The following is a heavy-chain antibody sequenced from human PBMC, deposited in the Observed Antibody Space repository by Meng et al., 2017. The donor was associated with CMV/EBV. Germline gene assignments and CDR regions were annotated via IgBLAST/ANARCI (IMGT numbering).Heavy chain of an antibody. V-gene: IGHV3-21*01. D-gene: IGHD3-10*01. J-gene: IGHJ4*02. CDR3: ARDRAGPWH. CDR1: GFTFSSYS. CDR2: ISSSSSYI. Sequence: GESLKISCAASGFTFSSYSMNWVRQAPGKGLEWVSSISSSSSYIYYADSVKGRFTISRDNAKNALYLQMNSLRAEDRAVYYCARDRAGPWHWGQGTLVTVSS.